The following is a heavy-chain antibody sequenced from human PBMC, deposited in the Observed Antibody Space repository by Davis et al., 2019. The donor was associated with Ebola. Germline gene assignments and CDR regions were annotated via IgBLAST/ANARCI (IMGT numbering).Heavy chain of an antibody. CDR2: IKGDGSEE. V-gene: IGHV3-7*01. CDR1: GFTFSDFW. J-gene: IGHJ5*02. D-gene: IGHD1-26*01. Sequence: LGGSLRLSCAASGFTFSDFWMSWVRQAPGKGLEWVANIKGDGSEENYVESVKGRFTISRDNAQKSLVLQMSGLRVEDTALYYCVRGGYYFDPWGQGALVTVSS. CDR3: VRGGYYFDP.